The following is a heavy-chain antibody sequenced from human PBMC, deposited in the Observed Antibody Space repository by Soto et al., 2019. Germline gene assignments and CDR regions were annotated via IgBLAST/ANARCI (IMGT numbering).Heavy chain of an antibody. CDR1: GTSMSSTFW. Sequence: TLSLTCVVSGTSMSSTFWWTWVRQSPKKGLEWIGEIYHSGITKYNPSLKSRVTISVDKSNNQFSLEMRAVTAADTAVYYCATLPPRIEVVKTEIPAWGQGTLVTVS. D-gene: IGHD2-15*01. J-gene: IGHJ5*02. CDR2: IYHSGIT. CDR3: ATLPPRIEVVKTEIPA. V-gene: IGHV4-4*02.